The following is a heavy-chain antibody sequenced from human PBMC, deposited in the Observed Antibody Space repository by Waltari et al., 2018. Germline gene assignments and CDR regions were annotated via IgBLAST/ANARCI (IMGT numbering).Heavy chain of an antibody. CDR2: IKQDGSEK. V-gene: IGHV3-7*01. CDR1: GFTFSSYW. CDR3: ASSATVTISPY. Sequence: EVQLVESGGGLVQPGGSLRLSCAASGFTFSSYWMSWVRQAPGKGLEWVANIKQDGSEKYYVDSVKGRFTISRDNAKNALYLQMNSLRAEDTAVYYCASSATVTISPYWGQGTLVTVSS. J-gene: IGHJ4*02. D-gene: IGHD4-17*01.